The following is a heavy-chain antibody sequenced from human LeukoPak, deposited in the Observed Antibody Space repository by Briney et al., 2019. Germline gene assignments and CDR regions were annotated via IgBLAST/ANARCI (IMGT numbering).Heavy chain of an antibody. CDR2: ISSSGSTI. Sequence: PGGSLRLSCAASGFTFSDYYMSWIRQAPGKGLEWVSYISSSGSTIYYADSVKGRFTISRDNAKNSLYLQMNSLRAEDTAVYYCAKDSGYSYGRRWFDPWGQGTLVTVSS. CDR1: GFTFSDYY. D-gene: IGHD5-18*01. J-gene: IGHJ5*02. V-gene: IGHV3-11*01. CDR3: AKDSGYSYGRRWFDP.